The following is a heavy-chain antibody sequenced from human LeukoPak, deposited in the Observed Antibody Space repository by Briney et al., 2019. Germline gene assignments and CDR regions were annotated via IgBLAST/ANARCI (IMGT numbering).Heavy chain of an antibody. CDR3: AKSAAAYYDLLSGYDAFDI. Sequence: PGGSLRLSCAASGFTFSSYGMSWVRQAPGKGLEWVSAISGSGGSTYYADSVKGRFTISRDNSKNTLYLQMNSLRAEDTAVYYCAKSAAAYYDLLSGYDAFDIWGQGTTVTVSS. J-gene: IGHJ3*02. D-gene: IGHD3-3*01. CDR2: ISGSGGST. CDR1: GFTFSSYG. V-gene: IGHV3-23*01.